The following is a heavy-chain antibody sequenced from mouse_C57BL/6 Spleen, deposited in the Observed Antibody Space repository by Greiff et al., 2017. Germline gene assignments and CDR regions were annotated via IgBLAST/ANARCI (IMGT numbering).Heavy chain of an antibody. D-gene: IGHD3-2*02. Sequence: QVQLQQSGAELVKPGASVKLSCKASGYTFTSYWMHWVKQRPGQGLEWIGMIHPNSGSTNYNEKFKSKATLTVDKSSSTAYMQLSSLTSEDSAVYYCARGDSSGYYTWFAYWGQGTLVTVSA. J-gene: IGHJ3*01. CDR1: GYTFTSYW. CDR3: ARGDSSGYYTWFAY. CDR2: IHPNSGST. V-gene: IGHV1-64*01.